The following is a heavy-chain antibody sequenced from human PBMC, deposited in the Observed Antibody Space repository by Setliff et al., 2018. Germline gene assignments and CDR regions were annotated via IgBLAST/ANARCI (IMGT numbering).Heavy chain of an antibody. CDR1: RFTFSNYA. CDR3: AKDVSPPGTNASPPHVLDI. V-gene: IGHV3-23*01. J-gene: IGHJ3*02. CDR2: XSAXGRTT. Sequence: PGGSLRLSCAASRFTFSNYAMXXXXQXXGKGLEWVSAXSAXGRTTDSADSVKGRFTISRDNSKNTLSLQMNSLRTEDTAVYYCAKDVSPPGTNASPPHVLDIXGQGTMVTVSS. D-gene: IGHD3-10*02.